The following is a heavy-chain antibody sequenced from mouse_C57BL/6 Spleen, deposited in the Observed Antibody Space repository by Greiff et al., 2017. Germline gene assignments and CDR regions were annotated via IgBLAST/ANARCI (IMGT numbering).Heavy chain of an antibody. Sequence: DVKLQESGPGLVKPSQSLSLTCSVTGYSITSGYYWNWIRQFPGNKLEWMGYISYDGSNNYNPSLKNRISITRDTSKNQFFLKLNSVTTEDTATYYCARDLYDYDERFDYWGQGTTLTVSS. J-gene: IGHJ2*01. D-gene: IGHD2-4*01. CDR1: GYSITSGYY. V-gene: IGHV3-6*01. CDR3: ARDLYDYDERFDY. CDR2: ISYDGSN.